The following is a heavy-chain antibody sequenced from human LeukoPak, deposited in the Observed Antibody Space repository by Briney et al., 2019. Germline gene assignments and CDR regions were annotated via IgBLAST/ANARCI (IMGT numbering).Heavy chain of an antibody. J-gene: IGHJ4*02. Sequence: SETLSLTCAVYGGSFSGYYWSWIRQPPPKGLEWIGEINHSGSTNYNPSLKSRVTISVDTSKNQFSLKLSSVTAADTAVYYCARRRPRDGYNRNGFDYWGQGTLVTVSS. CDR1: GGSFSGYY. CDR2: INHSGST. V-gene: IGHV4-34*01. D-gene: IGHD5-24*01. CDR3: ARRRPRDGYNRNGFDY.